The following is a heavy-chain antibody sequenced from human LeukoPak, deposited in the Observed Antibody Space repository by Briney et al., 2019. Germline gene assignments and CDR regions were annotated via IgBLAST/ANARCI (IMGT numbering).Heavy chain of an antibody. CDR1: GFTFSSYS. D-gene: IGHD3-3*01. V-gene: IGHV3-21*01. CDR2: ISSSSSYI. CDR3: AREEGDDFWSGYYPRYYFDY. Sequence: GGSLRLSCAASGFTFSSYSMNWVRQAPGKGLEWVSSISSSSSYIYYADSVKGRFTISRDNAKNSLYLQMNSLRAEDTAVYYCAREEGDDFWSGYYPRYYFDYWGQGTLVTVSP. J-gene: IGHJ4*02.